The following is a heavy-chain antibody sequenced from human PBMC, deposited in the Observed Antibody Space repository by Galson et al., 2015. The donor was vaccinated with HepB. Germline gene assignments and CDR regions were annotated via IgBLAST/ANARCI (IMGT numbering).Heavy chain of an antibody. CDR2: ISEKGGSR. Sequence: SLRLSCAASGFTSTTYPMSWVRQAPGKGLEWVSAISEKGGSRYYADSVKGRFTISRDNSKNILFLQMNNLRAEDTAIYYCARAEYTSGWYFVYWGQGTLVTVSS. V-gene: IGHV3-23*01. CDR1: GFTSTTYP. J-gene: IGHJ4*02. D-gene: IGHD6-19*01. CDR3: ARAEYTSGWYFVY.